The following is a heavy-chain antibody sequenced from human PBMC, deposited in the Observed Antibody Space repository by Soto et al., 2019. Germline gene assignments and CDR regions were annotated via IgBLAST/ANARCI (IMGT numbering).Heavy chain of an antibody. D-gene: IGHD6-19*01. J-gene: IGHJ4*02. CDR3: ARHWLLPVAGYCFDY. Sequence: SETLSLTCTVSGGSISSSNYYWGWIRQPPGKGLEWIGSIYYSGTTYYNPSLRSRVTISEDTSKNQFSLKVGSATAADTAVYYCARHWLLPVAGYCFDYWSQGTLVTVSS. CDR1: GGSISSSNYY. CDR2: IYYSGTT. V-gene: IGHV4-39*01.